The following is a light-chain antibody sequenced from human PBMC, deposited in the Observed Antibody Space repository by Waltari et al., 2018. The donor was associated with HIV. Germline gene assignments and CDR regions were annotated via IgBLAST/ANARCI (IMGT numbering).Light chain of an antibody. CDR2: KAS. V-gene: IGKV1-5*03. J-gene: IGKJ1*01. CDR3: QQYNSISWT. Sequence: IQMTQSPSTLSASVGDRVTITCRASQSIDSWLAWYQQKPGKAPNRLIYKASTLESGVPSRFSGSGSGTEFTLTISSLQPDDFATYYCQQYNSISWTFGQGTKVEIK. CDR1: QSIDSW.